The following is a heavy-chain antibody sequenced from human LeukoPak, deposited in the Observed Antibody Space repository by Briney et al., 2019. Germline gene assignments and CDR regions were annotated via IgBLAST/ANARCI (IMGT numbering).Heavy chain of an antibody. CDR1: GFTFSSYA. CDR2: ISGSGGST. Sequence: GGSLRLSCAASGFTFSSYAMSWVRQAPGKGLEWVSAISGSGGSTYYADSVKGRFTISRDNSKNTLYLQMNSLRAEDTTVYYCAKDLIPYSSSSGADYWGQGTLVTVSS. D-gene: IGHD6-6*01. J-gene: IGHJ4*02. V-gene: IGHV3-23*01. CDR3: AKDLIPYSSSSGADY.